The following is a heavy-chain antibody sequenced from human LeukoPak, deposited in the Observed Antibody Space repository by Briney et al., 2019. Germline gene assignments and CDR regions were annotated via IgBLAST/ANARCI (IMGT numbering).Heavy chain of an antibody. CDR1: GYRFTDYW. J-gene: IGHJ6*02. CDR3: ARGAAGTTPDYYYFGLDV. Sequence: GESLKISCKGSGYRFTDYWIGWVRQMPGKGLEWMGIIYPGDSDTRYSPSFQGQVTISADKSINTAPPQWSSLKASDTAMYYCARGAAGTTPDYYYFGLDVWGQGTTVRVSS. D-gene: IGHD1-7*01. V-gene: IGHV5-51*01. CDR2: IYPGDSDT.